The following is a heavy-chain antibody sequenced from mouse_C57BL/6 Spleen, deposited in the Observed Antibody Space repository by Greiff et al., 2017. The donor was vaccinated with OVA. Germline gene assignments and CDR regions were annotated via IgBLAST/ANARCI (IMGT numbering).Heavy chain of an antibody. CDR3: ARGRRLREDPWFAY. CDR1: GYTFTSYW. Sequence: QVQLQQSGAELVRPGSSVKLSCTASGYTFTSYWMHWVKQRPIQGLEWIGNIDPSDSETHYNQKFKDKATLTVDKSSSTAYMQLSSLTSEDSAVYYCARGRRLREDPWFAYWGQGTLVTVSA. J-gene: IGHJ3*01. V-gene: IGHV1-52*01. D-gene: IGHD2-4*01. CDR2: IDPSDSET.